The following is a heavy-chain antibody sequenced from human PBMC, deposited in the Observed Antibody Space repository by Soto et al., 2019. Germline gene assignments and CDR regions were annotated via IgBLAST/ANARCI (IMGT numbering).Heavy chain of an antibody. D-gene: IGHD3-16*01. CDR2: ISSNGGST. V-gene: IGHV3-64D*06. Sequence: GGSLRLSCSASGFTFSSSAMHWVRQGSGKGLEYVSSISSNGGSTYYADSVKGRFTISRDNSKNTLYLQMSSLRAEETAVYYCVKDRWVDYWGQGTMVTVYS. J-gene: IGHJ4*02. CDR3: VKDRWVDY. CDR1: GFTFSSSA.